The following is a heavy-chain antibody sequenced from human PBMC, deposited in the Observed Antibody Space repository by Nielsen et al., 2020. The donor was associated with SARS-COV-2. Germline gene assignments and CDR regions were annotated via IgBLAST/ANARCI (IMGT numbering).Heavy chain of an antibody. CDR1: GFTFSSYW. CDR3: ARGTNTIFVVFDAFDI. CDR2: IKQDGSEK. V-gene: IGHV3-7*01. Sequence: GESLKISCAASGFTFSSYWMSWVRQAPGKGLEWVANIKQDGSEKYYVDSVKGRFTISRDNAKNSLYLQMNSLRAEDTAVYYCARGTNTIFVVFDAFDIWGQGTMVTVSS. D-gene: IGHD3-3*01. J-gene: IGHJ3*02.